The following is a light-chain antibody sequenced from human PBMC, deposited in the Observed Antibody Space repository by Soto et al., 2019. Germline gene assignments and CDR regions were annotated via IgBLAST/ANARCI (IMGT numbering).Light chain of an antibody. V-gene: IGKV3-15*01. CDR1: QSVXSN. CDR3: QQYNNWPPIT. CDR2: GAS. Sequence: IVLTQSPATLSVSPGERATLSCRASQSVXSNLGWYKQKPGQAPRLLSXGASTRATGIPARFSGSGSGTEFTLTISSLQSEDFAVYYCQQYNNWPPITFGQGTRLEIK. J-gene: IGKJ5*01.